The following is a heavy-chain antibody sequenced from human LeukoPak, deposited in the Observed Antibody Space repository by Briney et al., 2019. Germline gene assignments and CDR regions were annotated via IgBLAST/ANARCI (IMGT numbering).Heavy chain of an antibody. CDR2: IKGDGIST. D-gene: IGHD3-3*01. V-gene: IGHV3-74*01. CDR1: GFTFSSYS. J-gene: IGHJ4*02. Sequence: GGSLRLSCAASGFTFSSYSMNWVRQAPGQGLVWVSRIKGDGISTNYADSVKGRFTISRDIAKNTLYLQMNSLRAEDTGVYYCAKDHYWSIDYWGRGTLVTVSS. CDR3: AKDHYWSIDY.